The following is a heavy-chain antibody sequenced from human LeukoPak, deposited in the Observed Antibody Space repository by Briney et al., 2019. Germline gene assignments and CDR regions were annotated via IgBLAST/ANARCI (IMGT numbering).Heavy chain of an antibody. CDR3: ARVRTYYDILTGYYTYNWFDP. V-gene: IGHV1-8*01. Sequence: ASVKVSCKASGYTLTSYDINWVRRATGQGLEWMGWMNPNSGNTGYAQKFQGRVTMTRNTSISTAYMELSSLRSEDTAVYYCARVRTYYDILTGYYTYNWFDPWGQGTLVTVSS. D-gene: IGHD3-9*01. CDR1: GYTLTSYD. CDR2: MNPNSGNT. J-gene: IGHJ5*02.